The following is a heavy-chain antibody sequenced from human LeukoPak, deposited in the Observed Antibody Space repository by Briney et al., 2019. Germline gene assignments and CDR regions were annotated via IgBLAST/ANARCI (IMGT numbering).Heavy chain of an antibody. D-gene: IGHD3-9*01. Sequence: PSETLSLTCAVYGGSFSGYYWSWIRQPPGKGLEWIGYIYYSGSTNYNPSLKSRVTISVDTSKNQFSLKLSSVTAADTAVYYCARLHYDILTGYFLLGAFDIWGQGTMVTVSS. CDR3: ARLHYDILTGYFLLGAFDI. CDR1: GGSFSGYY. J-gene: IGHJ3*02. V-gene: IGHV4-59*01. CDR2: IYYSGST.